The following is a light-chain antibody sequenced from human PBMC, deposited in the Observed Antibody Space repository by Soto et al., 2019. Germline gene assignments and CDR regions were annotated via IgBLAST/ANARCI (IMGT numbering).Light chain of an antibody. V-gene: IGKV1-5*03. CDR2: KAS. CDR3: QHYNSYSEA. Sequence: DIQMTQSPSTLSASVVDRFMITCRASQTISSWLAWYQQKPGKAPKLLIYKASTLKSGVPSRFSGSGSGTEFTLTISSLQPDDFATYYCQHYNSYSEAFGQGTKVDIK. J-gene: IGKJ1*01. CDR1: QTISSW.